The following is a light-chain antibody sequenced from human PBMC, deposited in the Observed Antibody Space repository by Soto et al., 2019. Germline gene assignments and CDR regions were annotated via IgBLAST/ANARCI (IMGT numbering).Light chain of an antibody. V-gene: IGKV1-5*01. J-gene: IGKJ1*01. CDR2: DAS. Sequence: DIQMTQSPSTLSASVGDRVTITCRASQSISSWLAWYQQKPGKAPKLLIYDASSLESGVPSRFSGSGSGTEFTLTISSVQPVDFATYYCQQYNSYSWTFGQGTKVEIK. CDR3: QQYNSYSWT. CDR1: QSISSW.